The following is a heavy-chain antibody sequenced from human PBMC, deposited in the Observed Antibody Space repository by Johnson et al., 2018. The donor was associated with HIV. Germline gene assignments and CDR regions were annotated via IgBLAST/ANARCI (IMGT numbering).Heavy chain of an antibody. D-gene: IGHD1-14*01. CDR1: GFSVDDYG. J-gene: IGHJ3*02. Sequence: VQLVESGGRVVRPGGSLRLSCAASGFSVDDYGMSWVRQSPGKGLEWVSGISGSGGSTYYAESVKGRFTISRDNSKNTLHLQINSLSAEDTAMYYCAREMTTGAFDIWGQWTMVTVSS. V-gene: IGHV3-20*04. CDR3: AREMTTGAFDI. CDR2: ISGSGGST.